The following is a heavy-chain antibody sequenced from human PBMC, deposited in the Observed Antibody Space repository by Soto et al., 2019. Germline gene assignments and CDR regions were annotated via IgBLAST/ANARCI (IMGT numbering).Heavy chain of an antibody. CDR3: ATDEGTTIFGVVIIDY. Sequence: GGSLRLSCAASGFTFSSYAMSWVRQAPGKGLEWVSAISGSGGSTYYADSVKGRFTISRDNSKNTLYLQMNSLRAEDTAVYYCATDEGTTIFGVVIIDYWGQGTLVTVSS. J-gene: IGHJ4*02. CDR1: GFTFSSYA. CDR2: ISGSGGST. V-gene: IGHV3-23*01. D-gene: IGHD3-3*01.